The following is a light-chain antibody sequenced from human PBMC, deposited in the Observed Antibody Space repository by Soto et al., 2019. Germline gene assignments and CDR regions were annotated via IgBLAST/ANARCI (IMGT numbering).Light chain of an antibody. CDR1: STDVGGHNY. V-gene: IGLV2-14*01. CDR2: EIS. J-gene: IGLJ3*02. Sequence: QSALTQPASVSGSPGQSITISCTGSSTDVGGHNYVSWYQQHPGKAPKLMIYEISNRPSGVSNRCSGSKSGNTASLTISGLQAEDESDYYCSSYTSSSTLVFGGGTKLTVL. CDR3: SSYTSSSTLV.